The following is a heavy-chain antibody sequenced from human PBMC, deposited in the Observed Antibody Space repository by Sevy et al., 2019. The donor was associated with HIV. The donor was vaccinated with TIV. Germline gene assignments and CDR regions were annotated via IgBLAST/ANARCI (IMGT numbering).Heavy chain of an antibody. Sequence: GGSLRLSCAASGITLSNYGVNWVRQAPGKGLEWVSYISSTSGTIYYADSVKGRFTISRDNAQNTLSLQMNSLRAEDTAVYYCARGGYPRPFDYWGQGTLVTVSS. CDR2: ISSTSGTI. CDR1: GITLSNYG. V-gene: IGHV3-48*01. CDR3: ARGGYPRPFDY. D-gene: IGHD1-1*01. J-gene: IGHJ4*02.